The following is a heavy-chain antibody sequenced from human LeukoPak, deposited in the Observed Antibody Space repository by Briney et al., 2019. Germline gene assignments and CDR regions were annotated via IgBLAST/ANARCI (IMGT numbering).Heavy chain of an antibody. V-gene: IGHV1-8*01. CDR1: GYTFTNYD. J-gene: IGHJ4*02. CDR3: ASRAY. CDR2: MSPNNGDA. Sequence: ASVKVSCKTSGYTFTNYDINWVRQATGQGLEWLGWMSPNNGDAGYAQKFQGRVTMTRDTSTNTAYMELSALTSEDTAVYYCASRAYWGQGTLVTVSS.